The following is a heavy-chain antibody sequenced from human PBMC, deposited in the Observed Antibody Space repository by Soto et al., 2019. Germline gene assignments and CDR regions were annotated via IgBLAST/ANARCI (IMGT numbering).Heavy chain of an antibody. CDR3: VSQRTSVLTQAYFDY. D-gene: IGHD2-8*01. CDR1: GGSVSNSNYY. Sequence: SETLSLTCTVPGGSVSNSNYYWGWIRQSPGKGLEWIGSVYYRGRSYSKSSVKSRVTISVDTSKNQFSLNLNSVTASDTAVYYCVSQRTSVLTQAYFDYWGPGALVTVSS. J-gene: IGHJ4*02. V-gene: IGHV4-39*01. CDR2: VYYRGRS.